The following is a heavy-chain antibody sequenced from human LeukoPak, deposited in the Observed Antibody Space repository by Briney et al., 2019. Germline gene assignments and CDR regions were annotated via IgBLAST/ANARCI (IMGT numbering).Heavy chain of an antibody. V-gene: IGHV4-39*01. J-gene: IGHJ5*02. CDR2: IYYSGST. CDR1: GGSISSSSYY. CDR3: ARRYLRGLLWFGELNWFDP. Sequence: PSETLSLTCTVSGGSISSSSYYWGRIRQPPGTGLEWIGSIYYSGSTYYNPSLKSRVTISVDTSKNQFSLKLSSVTAADAAVYYCARRYLRGLLWFGELNWFDPWGQGTLVTVSS. D-gene: IGHD3-10*01.